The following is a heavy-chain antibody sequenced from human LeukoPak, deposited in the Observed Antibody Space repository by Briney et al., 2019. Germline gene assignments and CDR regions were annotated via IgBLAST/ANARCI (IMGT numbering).Heavy chain of an antibody. J-gene: IGHJ4*02. D-gene: IGHD5-18*01. CDR3: AREGYSYGYYFDY. CDR2: ISHDGSNK. V-gene: IGHV3-30-3*01. Sequence: GGSLRLSCAASGFTFSSYAMHWVRQAPGKGLEWVAVISHDGSNKYYADSVKGRFTISRDNSKNTLYLQMNSLRAEDTAVYYCAREGYSYGYYFDYWGQGTLVTVSS. CDR1: GFTFSSYA.